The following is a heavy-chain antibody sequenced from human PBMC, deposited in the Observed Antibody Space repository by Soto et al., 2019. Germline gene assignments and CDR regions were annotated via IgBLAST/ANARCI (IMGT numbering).Heavy chain of an antibody. J-gene: IGHJ4*02. CDR1: GYTFTSYG. Sequence: GASVKVSCKASGYTFTSYGISWVRQAPGQGLEWMGWISAYNGNTNYAQKLQGRVTMTTDTSTSTAYMELRSLRSDDTAVYYCARGIPLTMYYDILTGYLDYWGQGTLVTVSS. D-gene: IGHD3-9*01. CDR2: ISAYNGNT. V-gene: IGHV1-18*04. CDR3: ARGIPLTMYYDILTGYLDY.